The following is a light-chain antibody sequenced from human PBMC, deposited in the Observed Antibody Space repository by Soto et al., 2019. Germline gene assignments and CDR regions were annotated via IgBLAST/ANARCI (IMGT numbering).Light chain of an antibody. CDR1: SSDIGFYNY. Sequence: QSALTQPASVSGSPGQSITISCTGTSSDIGFYNYVSWYQQYPGKAPNLLIYGVTNRPSGVSYRFSGSKSGSTASLTISGLRDEDAADYYCSSYSTSFFYVFGTGTKVTVL. J-gene: IGLJ1*01. CDR2: GVT. CDR3: SSYSTSFFYV. V-gene: IGLV2-14*03.